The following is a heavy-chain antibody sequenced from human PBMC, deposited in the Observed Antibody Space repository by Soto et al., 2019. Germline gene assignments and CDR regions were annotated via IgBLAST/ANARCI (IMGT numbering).Heavy chain of an antibody. V-gene: IGHV5-10-1*01. D-gene: IGHD5-18*01. CDR3: ARVPNSYGDYYYRMDV. Sequence: PGQSLKISCKGSGYSFNSYWISWVRQMHGKGLEWMGRIDPSDSYTNYSPSFQGHVTISADKSISTAYLQWSRLKASDTAMYYCARVPNSYGDYYYRMDVWGQGTTVTVSS. CDR2: IDPSDSYT. J-gene: IGHJ6*02. CDR1: GYSFNSYW.